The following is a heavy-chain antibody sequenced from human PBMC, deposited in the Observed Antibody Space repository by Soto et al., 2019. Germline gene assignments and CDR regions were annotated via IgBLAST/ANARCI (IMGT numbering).Heavy chain of an antibody. Sequence: ASVKVSCKSFGYSFTTYGISWVRQAPGQGLEWMGWISTYNGNINYAQKFKGRVNMTTDTSTRTVYMELRSLRPDDTALYYCARDSQLHNLGVVIPTWLDYWGQGSLVTVSS. J-gene: IGHJ4*02. V-gene: IGHV1-18*04. CDR3: ARDSQLHNLGVVIPTWLDY. D-gene: IGHD3-3*01. CDR1: GYSFTTYG. CDR2: ISTYNGNI.